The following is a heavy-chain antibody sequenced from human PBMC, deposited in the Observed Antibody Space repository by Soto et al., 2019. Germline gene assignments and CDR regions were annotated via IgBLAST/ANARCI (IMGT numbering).Heavy chain of an antibody. CDR2: ISYDGSNK. Sequence: QVQLVESGGGVVQPGRSLRLSCAASGFTFSSYGMHWVRQAPGKGLEWVAVISYDGSNKYYADSVKGRFTISRDNSKNTLYLQMNSLRAEDTAVYYCAKDIRGWAGNDYWGQGTLVTVSS. CDR1: GFTFSSYG. CDR3: AKDIRGWAGNDY. V-gene: IGHV3-30*18. J-gene: IGHJ4*02. D-gene: IGHD6-19*01.